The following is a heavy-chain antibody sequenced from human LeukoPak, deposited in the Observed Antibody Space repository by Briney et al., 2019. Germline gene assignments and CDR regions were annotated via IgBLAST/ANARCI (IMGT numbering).Heavy chain of an antibody. J-gene: IGHJ1*01. CDR1: GFTVSSNY. Sequence: GGSLRLSCAASGFTVSSNYMSWVRQAPGKGLEWVAVISYDGSNKYYADSVKGRFTISRDNSKNTLYLQMNSLRAEDTAVYYCAKSSDTNAVRYFQHWGQGTLVTVSS. CDR2: ISYDGSNK. D-gene: IGHD5-18*01. CDR3: AKSSDTNAVRYFQH. V-gene: IGHV3-30*18.